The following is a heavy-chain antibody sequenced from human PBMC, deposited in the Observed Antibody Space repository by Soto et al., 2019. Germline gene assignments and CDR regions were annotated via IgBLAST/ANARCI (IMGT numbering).Heavy chain of an antibody. CDR2: IDPSDSYT. CDR1: GYSFTSYW. V-gene: IGHV5-10-1*01. CDR3: ARLKGYSSSPDYHYYYGLAV. J-gene: IGHJ6*02. Sequence: PGESLKISCKGSGYSFTSYWISWVRQMPGKGLEWMGRIDPSDSYTNHSPSFHGHVTISADKSISTAYLQWSSLKASDTAMYYCARLKGYSSSPDYHYYYGLAVWGQGTTVTVSS. D-gene: IGHD6-13*01.